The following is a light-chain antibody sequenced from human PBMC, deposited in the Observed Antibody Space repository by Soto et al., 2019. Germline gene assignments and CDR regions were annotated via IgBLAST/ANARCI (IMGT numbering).Light chain of an antibody. CDR1: SSTVGGFNV. CDR2: EGI. Sequence: QSALTQPASVSGSPGQSITISCTGTSSTVGGFNVVSWYQQHPGKAPKVIIYEGIKRPSGVSNRFSGSNSGSTASLTISGLQAEDEADYYCQSYDNTLSGPIYVFGTGTKLTVL. CDR3: QSYDNTLSGPIYV. J-gene: IGLJ1*01. V-gene: IGLV2-23*01.